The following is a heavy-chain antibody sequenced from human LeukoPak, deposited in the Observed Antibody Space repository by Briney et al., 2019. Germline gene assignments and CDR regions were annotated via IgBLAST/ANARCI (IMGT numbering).Heavy chain of an antibody. Sequence: ASVKVSCKASGYTFTGYYMHWVRQAPGQGLEWMGWINPNSGGTNYAQKFQGRVTMTRDTSISTAYMGLSRLRSDDTAVYYCARVRDRALRSSWYFDYWGQGTLVTVSS. CDR3: ARVRDRALRSSWYFDY. D-gene: IGHD6-13*01. J-gene: IGHJ4*02. CDR2: INPNSGGT. V-gene: IGHV1-2*02. CDR1: GYTFTGYY.